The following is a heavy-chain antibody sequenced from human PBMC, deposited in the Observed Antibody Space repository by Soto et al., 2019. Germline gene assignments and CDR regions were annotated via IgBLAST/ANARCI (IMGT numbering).Heavy chain of an antibody. D-gene: IGHD5-18*01. CDR2: ISSSSSYI. V-gene: IGHV3-21*01. CDR3: ARDQPGYSYGYGLGY. Sequence: EVQLVESGGGLVKPGGSLRLSCAASGFTFSSYSMNWVRQAPGKGLEWVSSISSSSSYIYYADSVKGRSTIPRDNAKNSLYLQMNSLRAEDTAVYYCARDQPGYSYGYGLGYWGQGTLVTVSS. J-gene: IGHJ4*02. CDR1: GFTFSSYS.